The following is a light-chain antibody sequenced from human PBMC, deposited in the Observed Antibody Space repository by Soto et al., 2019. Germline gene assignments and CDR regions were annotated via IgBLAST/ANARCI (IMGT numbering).Light chain of an antibody. Sequence: QPVLTQPASVPGSPGQSITISCTGTSSDVGHYNYVSWYQQHPGNAPKLVIYDVSIRASGVSDRFSGSKSGNTASLTISGLQAEDEADYYCCSYTTTTSRVFGTGTKVTVL. CDR2: DVS. CDR1: SSDVGHYNY. J-gene: IGLJ1*01. V-gene: IGLV2-14*03. CDR3: CSYTTTTSRV.